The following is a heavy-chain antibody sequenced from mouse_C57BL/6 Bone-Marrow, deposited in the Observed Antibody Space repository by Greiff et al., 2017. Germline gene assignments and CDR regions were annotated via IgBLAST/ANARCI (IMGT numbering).Heavy chain of an antibody. Sequence: EVKVVESGGGLVKPGGSLKLSCAASGFTFSSYTMSWVRQTPEKRLEWVATISGGGGNTYYPDSVQGRFTISRDNAKNTLYLQMSSLRSEDTALYYCATDYYGSSLLYWYFDVWGTGTTVTVSS. CDR2: ISGGGGNT. V-gene: IGHV5-9*01. J-gene: IGHJ1*03. CDR1: GFTFSSYT. CDR3: ATDYYGSSLLYWYFDV. D-gene: IGHD1-1*01.